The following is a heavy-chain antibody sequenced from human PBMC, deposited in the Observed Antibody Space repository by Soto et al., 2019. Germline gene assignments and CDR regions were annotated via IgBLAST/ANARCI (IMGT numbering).Heavy chain of an antibody. CDR1: GFTFSNYW. J-gene: IGHJ6*03. V-gene: IGHV3-74*02. CDR2: INSDGSVS. D-gene: IGHD2-15*01. CDR3: ARGDCVGGTCYSLACSFYYYMDV. Sequence: EVQLVESGGGLVQPGGSLRLSCAASGFTFSNYWMYWVRQAPGKGLEWVSRINSDGSVSSYADSVKGRLTISRDNVKNTLYLKMDSLRAEDTAVYYFARGDCVGGTCYSLACSFYYYMDVWGKGTTVNVFS.